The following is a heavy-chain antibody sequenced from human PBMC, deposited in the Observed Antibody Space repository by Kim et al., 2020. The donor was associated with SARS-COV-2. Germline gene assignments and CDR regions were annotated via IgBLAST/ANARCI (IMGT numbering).Heavy chain of an antibody. CDR1: GFTFSSYS. CDR3: ARYPSYCGGVCYSNDAFDI. CDR2: ISRSSSYI. J-gene: IGHJ3*02. V-gene: IGHV3-21*01. Sequence: GGSLRLSCAASGFTFSSYSMNWVRQAPGKGLEWVSSISRSSSYINYADSVKGRFTISRDNAKNSLYLQMNSLRAEDTAVYYCARYPSYCGGVCYSNDAFDIWGQGTMVTVSS. D-gene: IGHD2-21*02.